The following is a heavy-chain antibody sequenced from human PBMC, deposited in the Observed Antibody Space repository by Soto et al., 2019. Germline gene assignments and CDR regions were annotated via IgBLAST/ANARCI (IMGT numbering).Heavy chain of an antibody. CDR3: ARFGAMVPFDY. J-gene: IGHJ4*02. Sequence: QVQLQESGPGLVKPSETLSLTCTVSGGSISSYYWSWIRQPPGKGLEWIGYSYYSGSTNYNPSLNSRVTISVDTSKNQFSLKLSSVTAADTAVYYCARFGAMVPFDYWGQGTLVTVSS. V-gene: IGHV4-59*01. D-gene: IGHD5-18*01. CDR1: GGSISSYY. CDR2: SYYSGST.